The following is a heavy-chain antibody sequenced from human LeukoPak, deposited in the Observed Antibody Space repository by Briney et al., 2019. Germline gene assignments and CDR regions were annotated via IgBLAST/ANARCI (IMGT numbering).Heavy chain of an antibody. CDR1: GFTFNSYG. V-gene: IGHV3-30*02. Sequence: GGSLRLSCAASGFTFNSYGMHWVRQAPGKGLEWVTFIRFDGSNKYYADSVKGRFTISRDNSRDTLYLQMNSLRAEDTAMYYCARDDGDYAHPVDFWGQGALVTVSS. J-gene: IGHJ4*02. D-gene: IGHD4-17*01. CDR3: ARDDGDYAHPVDF. CDR2: IRFDGSNK.